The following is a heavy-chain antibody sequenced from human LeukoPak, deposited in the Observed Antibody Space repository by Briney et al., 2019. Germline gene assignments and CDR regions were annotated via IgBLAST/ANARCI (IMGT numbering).Heavy chain of an antibody. CDR1: GGSFSGYY. CDR3: ARVRTYYHDSPAYFDY. D-gene: IGHD3-22*01. Sequence: KPSETLSLTCAVYGGSFSGYYWSWIRQPPGKGLEWIGEINHSGSTNYNPSLKSRVTISVDTSKNQFSLKLSSVTAADTAVYYCARVRTYYHDSPAYFDYWGQGTLVTVSS. J-gene: IGHJ4*02. V-gene: IGHV4-34*01. CDR2: INHSGST.